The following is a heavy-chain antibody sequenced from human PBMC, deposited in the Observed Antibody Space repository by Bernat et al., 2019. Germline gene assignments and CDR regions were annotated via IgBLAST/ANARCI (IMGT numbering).Heavy chain of an antibody. V-gene: IGHV3-30-3*01. CDR2: ISHDGANN. CDR3: ARDGGGSFKDLYCDY. D-gene: IGHD1-26*01. CDR1: GFTFSNYA. Sequence: SLRLYCVASGFTFSNYAMHWVRAAPVKVLEWLAIISHDGANNYHVDAVKDRFSIYRDNFNNTLFLQMNSLRVEDMAVEYCARDGGGSFKDLYCDYWVQG. J-gene: IGHJ4*02.